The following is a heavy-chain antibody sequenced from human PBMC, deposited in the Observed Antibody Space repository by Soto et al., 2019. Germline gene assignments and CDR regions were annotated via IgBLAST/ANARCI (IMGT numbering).Heavy chain of an antibody. CDR3: ARIAAAGYYYYYYYMDV. Sequence: SSETLSLTCTVSGGSISSFYWSWIRQPPGKGLEWIGYIYYSGSTNYNPSLKSRVTISVDTSKNQFSLKLSSVTAADTAVYYCARIAAAGYYYYYYYMDVWGKGTTVTVSS. CDR2: IYYSGST. CDR1: GGSISSFY. D-gene: IGHD6-13*01. V-gene: IGHV4-59*08. J-gene: IGHJ6*03.